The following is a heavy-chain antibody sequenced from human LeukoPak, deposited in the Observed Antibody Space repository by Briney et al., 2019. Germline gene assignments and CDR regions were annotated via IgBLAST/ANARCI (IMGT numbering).Heavy chain of an antibody. CDR2: INPNNGGT. J-gene: IGHJ4*02. Sequence: ASVKVSCKASGYTFTDYYMHWVRQAPGQGLEWLGWINPNNGGTNYAQKFQGRVTMTRDTSISTAYMELSSLRSDVTAVYYCARDRGGGSGTYYILYWGLGSLVTVSS. CDR1: GYTFTDYY. D-gene: IGHD3-10*01. V-gene: IGHV1-2*02. CDR3: ARDRGGGSGTYYILY.